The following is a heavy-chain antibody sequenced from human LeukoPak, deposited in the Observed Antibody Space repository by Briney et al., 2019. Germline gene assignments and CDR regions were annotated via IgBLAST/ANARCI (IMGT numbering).Heavy chain of an antibody. D-gene: IGHD2/OR15-2a*01. CDR2: IYHSGST. V-gene: IGHV4-59*01. CDR1: GGSINNYY. J-gene: IGHJ4*02. Sequence: NTSETLSLTCTVSGGSINNYYWSWIRQPPGKGLEWIGYIYHSGSTNYNPSLKSRVTMSVDTSTNQFSLKLTSVTAADTAVYYCARGHRSWEYYFDYWGQRTLVTVSS. CDR3: ARGHRSWEYYFDY.